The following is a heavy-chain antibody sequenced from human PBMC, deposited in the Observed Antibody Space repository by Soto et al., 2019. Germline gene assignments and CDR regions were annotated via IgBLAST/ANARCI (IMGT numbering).Heavy chain of an antibody. CDR1: GVSLSSFY. Sequence: QVQLQESGPGLVRASETLSLSCTVSGVSLSSFYWNWIRQPAGGGLEWIGRVYVHGTTTYNPSLKSRITLSLDTSKNQFSLNLRSVTAADTALYFWAADTGGGAGAFEYWGQGMLATVSS. D-gene: IGHD3-16*01. J-gene: IGHJ4*02. V-gene: IGHV4-4*07. CDR2: VYVHGTT. CDR3: AADTGGGAGAFEY.